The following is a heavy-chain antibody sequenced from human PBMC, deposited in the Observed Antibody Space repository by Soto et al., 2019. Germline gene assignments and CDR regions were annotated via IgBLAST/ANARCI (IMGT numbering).Heavy chain of an antibody. CDR1: GGTFSSYT. CDR3: ARAYCSGGSCYSGYYYYSMDV. J-gene: IGHJ6*03. CDR2: IIPILGIA. Sequence: QVQLVQSGAEVKKPGSSVKVSCKASGGTFSSYTISWVRQAPGQGLEWMGRIIPILGIANYAQKFQGRVTITADKSTSTAYMELSSLRSEDTVVYYCARAYCSGGSCYSGYYYYSMDVLGKGTTVTVSS. D-gene: IGHD2-15*01. V-gene: IGHV1-69*02.